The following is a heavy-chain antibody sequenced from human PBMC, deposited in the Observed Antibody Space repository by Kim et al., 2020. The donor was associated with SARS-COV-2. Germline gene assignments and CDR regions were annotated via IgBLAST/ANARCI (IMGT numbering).Heavy chain of an antibody. D-gene: IGHD2-2*03. CDR1: EAIFTSYW. CDR2: INPTDSYT. CDR3: ARLDIGAYYGLDV. Sequence: GESLKISCKGSEAIFTSYWISWVRQMPGKGLEWMGRINPTDSYTNYSPSFQGHVTISADKSISTAYLQWSSLKASDTAMYYCARLDIGAYYGLDVWGQGTTVIVSS. V-gene: IGHV5-10-1*01. J-gene: IGHJ6*02.